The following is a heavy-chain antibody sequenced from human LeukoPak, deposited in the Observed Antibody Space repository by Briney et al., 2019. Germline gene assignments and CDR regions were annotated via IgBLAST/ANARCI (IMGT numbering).Heavy chain of an antibody. Sequence: GGLRLSCAASGFTFSSYGMSWVRQAPGKGLEWVSSISSLSSYIYYADSLKGRFTISRDNAKNSLYLQMNSLRAEDTAVYYCAELGITMIGGVWGKGTTVTISS. J-gene: IGHJ6*04. D-gene: IGHD3-10*02. CDR1: GFTFSSYG. CDR2: ISSLSSYI. CDR3: AELGITMIGGV. V-gene: IGHV3-21*01.